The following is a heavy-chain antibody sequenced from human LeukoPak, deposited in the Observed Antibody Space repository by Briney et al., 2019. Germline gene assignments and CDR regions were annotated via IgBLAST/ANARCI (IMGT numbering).Heavy chain of an antibody. V-gene: IGHV3-21*01. CDR2: ISSSSSNI. Sequence: TGGSLRLSCAASGFIFSSYSMNWIRQAPGKGLEWVSSISSSSSNIYSADSLKGRFTISRDNAKNPLYLHLNSLKAEVKAVYYCARLGYYTGSGSYYTTRNYYYYSMVVWGKGTTVTISS. CDR1: GFIFSSYS. CDR3: ARLGYYTGSGSYYTTRNYYYYSMVV. J-gene: IGHJ6*03. D-gene: IGHD3-10*01.